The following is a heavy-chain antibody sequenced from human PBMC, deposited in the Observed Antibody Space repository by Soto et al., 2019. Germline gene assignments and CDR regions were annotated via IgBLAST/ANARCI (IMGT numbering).Heavy chain of an antibody. CDR1: GFTFNTYG. D-gene: IGHD2-15*01. V-gene: IGHV3-33*08. CDR2: IWYDGSNK. J-gene: IGHJ6*02. Sequence: QVQLVESGGGVVQPGGSLRLSCTTSGFTFNTYGMHWVRQAPGKGLAGVAIIWYDGSNKDYADSVKGRFTISRDNSKNTLYLQMNSLRAEDTALYYCARADCTGAYCYSWPFNYGVDVWGQGTTVTVSS. CDR3: ARADCTGAYCYSWPFNYGVDV.